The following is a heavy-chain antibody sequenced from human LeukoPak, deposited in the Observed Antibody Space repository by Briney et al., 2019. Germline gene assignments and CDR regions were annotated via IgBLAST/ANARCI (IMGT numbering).Heavy chain of an antibody. J-gene: IGHJ4*02. V-gene: IGHV3-23*01. D-gene: IGHD1-26*01. CDR1: GFSFSNYP. Sequence: GGCLRLACAPSGFSFSNYPMSWVRQAPGKGLEWSYSVSGTGGDVFYPDPMKDRFTVSGDKSKKTVYRRIIILRGGETAIYYCAKQDSGTKDYWGQGTLVTVSS. CDR2: VSGTGGDV. CDR3: AKQDSGTKDY.